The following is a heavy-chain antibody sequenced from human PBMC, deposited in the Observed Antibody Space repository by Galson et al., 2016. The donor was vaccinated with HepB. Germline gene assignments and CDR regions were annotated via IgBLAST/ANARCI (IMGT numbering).Heavy chain of an antibody. V-gene: IGHV5-51*01. D-gene: IGHD2-15*01. J-gene: IGHJ4*02. CDR1: GYTFTDYW. Sequence: QSGAEVKKPGESLKISCKASGYTFTDYWIGWVRQMPGKGLEWIGIIFPSDSETRYSPSIQGQVTISADKSVSTAYLQWSSLKVSDTAMYYCAGPPLVGAADPFDFWGQGTLVTVSS. CDR3: AGPPLVGAADPFDF. CDR2: IFPSDSET.